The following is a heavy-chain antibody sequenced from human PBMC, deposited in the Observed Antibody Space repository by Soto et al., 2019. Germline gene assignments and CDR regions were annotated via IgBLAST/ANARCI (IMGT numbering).Heavy chain of an antibody. Sequence: ASVKVSCQVSGYTLTELSMHWVRQAPGKGLEWMGGFDPEDGETIYAQKFQGRVTMTEDTSTDTAYMELSSLRSEDTAVYYCATDLREHEQNWNYPWFDPWGQGTLVTVSS. CDR1: GYTLTELS. V-gene: IGHV1-24*01. CDR3: ATDLREHEQNWNYPWFDP. J-gene: IGHJ5*02. CDR2: FDPEDGET. D-gene: IGHD1-7*01.